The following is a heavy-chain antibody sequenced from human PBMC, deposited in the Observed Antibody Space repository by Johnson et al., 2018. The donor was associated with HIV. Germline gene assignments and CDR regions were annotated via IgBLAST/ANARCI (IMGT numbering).Heavy chain of an antibody. Sequence: QVQLVESGGGVVQPGRSLRLACAASGFTFSGYGMHWVRQAPGKGLEWVGVISFDGSNEYYTDSVKGRFTISRDNSKNTLYLQMNSLRAEDTAVYYCARDLSMIVVANAFDIWGQGTMVTVSS. J-gene: IGHJ3*02. CDR1: GFTFSGYG. D-gene: IGHD3-22*01. V-gene: IGHV3-30*03. CDR3: ARDLSMIVVANAFDI. CDR2: ISFDGSNE.